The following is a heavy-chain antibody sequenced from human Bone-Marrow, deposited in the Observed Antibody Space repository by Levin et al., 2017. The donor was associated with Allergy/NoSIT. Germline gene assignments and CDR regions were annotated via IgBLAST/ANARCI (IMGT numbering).Heavy chain of an antibody. CDR3: ARSRTATTGFDP. V-gene: IGHV3-74*01. CDR1: GFTFSSNW. Sequence: LSLTCAASGFTFSSNWMHWVRQAPGKGLVWVSRISSDGSSATYADSVKGRFTISRDNAKNTLYLQMNSLRAEDTAVYYCARSRTATTGFDPWGQGALVTVSS. J-gene: IGHJ5*02. CDR2: ISSDGSSA. D-gene: IGHD1-7*01.